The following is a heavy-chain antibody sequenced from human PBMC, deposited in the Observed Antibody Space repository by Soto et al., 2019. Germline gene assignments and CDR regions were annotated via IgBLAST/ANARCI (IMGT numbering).Heavy chain of an antibody. Sequence: GASVKVSCKASGGTFSSYAISWVRQAPGQGLEWMGGIIPIFGTANYAQKFQGRVTITADKSTSTAYMELSSLRSEDTAVYYCAREGVGATLAYFDYWGQGTLVTVSS. CDR1: GGTFSSYA. V-gene: IGHV1-69*06. CDR2: IIPIFGTA. J-gene: IGHJ4*02. CDR3: AREGVGATLAYFDY. D-gene: IGHD1-26*01.